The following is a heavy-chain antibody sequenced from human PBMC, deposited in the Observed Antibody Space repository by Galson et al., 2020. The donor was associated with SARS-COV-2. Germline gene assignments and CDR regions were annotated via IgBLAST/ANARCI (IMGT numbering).Heavy chain of an antibody. CDR1: RFSLPTRGLD. D-gene: IGHD6-19*01. Sequence: SGPTLVQPKQTLTLTCTFPRFSLPTRGLDVGWIRQPPGKPLEWLALIHWNDEKRHSPSLQNRLTIMKDTSKNQVVLTLSNVDPVDTGTYDGAHRRSGWWIGFDSWGQGTLVTVSS. J-gene: IGHJ4*02. V-gene: IGHV2-5*01. CDR2: IHWNDEK. CDR3: AHRRSGWWIGFDS.